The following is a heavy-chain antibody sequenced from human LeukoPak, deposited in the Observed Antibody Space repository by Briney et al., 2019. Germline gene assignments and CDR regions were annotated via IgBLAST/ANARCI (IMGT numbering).Heavy chain of an antibody. CDR1: GFTFSSCS. D-gene: IGHD4-17*01. J-gene: IGHJ6*03. CDR2: ISSDSSYI. Sequence: GGSLRLSCAASGFTFSSCSMNWVRQAPGKGLEWVSAISSDSSYIYYADSVRGRFTISRENAKNSLYLQMSSLRAEDMAVYYCARIRDFGASYHYFYMDVWGKGTTVTVSS. V-gene: IGHV3-21*01. CDR3: ARIRDFGASYHYFYMDV.